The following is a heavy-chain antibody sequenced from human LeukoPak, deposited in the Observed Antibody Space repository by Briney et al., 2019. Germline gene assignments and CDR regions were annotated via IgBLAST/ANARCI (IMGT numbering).Heavy chain of an antibody. D-gene: IGHD6-19*01. Sequence: ASVKVSCKASGYTFNGYSMHWVRQAPGQGLEWMGWINPNSGGTNYAQKFQGRVTMTRDTSISTAYMELSRLRSDDTAVYYCARTIAVDYFDYWGQGTLVTVSS. CDR2: INPNSGGT. CDR1: GYTFNGYS. V-gene: IGHV1-2*02. CDR3: ARTIAVDYFDY. J-gene: IGHJ4*02.